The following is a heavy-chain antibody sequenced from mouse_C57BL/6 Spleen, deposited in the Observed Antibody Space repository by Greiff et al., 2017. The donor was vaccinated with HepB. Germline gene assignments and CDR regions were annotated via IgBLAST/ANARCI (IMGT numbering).Heavy chain of an antibody. CDR1: GYTFTDYY. CDR3: ALQGDYDRDFDV. J-gene: IGHJ1*03. D-gene: IGHD2-4*01. V-gene: IGHV1-26*01. Sequence: EVQLQQSGPELVKPGASVKISCKASGYTFTDYYMNWVKQSHGKSLEWIGDINPNNGGTSYNQKFKGKATLTVDKSSSTAYMELRSLTSEDSAVYYCALQGDYDRDFDVWGTGTTVTVSS. CDR2: INPNNGGT.